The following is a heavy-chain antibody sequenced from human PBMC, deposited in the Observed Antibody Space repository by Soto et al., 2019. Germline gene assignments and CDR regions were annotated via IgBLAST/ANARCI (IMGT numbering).Heavy chain of an antibody. Sequence: GGSLRLSCAACGFTFSSYAMSWVRQAPGKGLEWVSAISGSGGSTYYADSVKGRFTISRDNSKNTLYLQMNSLRAEDTAVYYCAKAKYSSSSGSFDYWGQGTLVTVSS. CDR3: AKAKYSSSSGSFDY. CDR1: GFTFSSYA. V-gene: IGHV3-23*01. J-gene: IGHJ4*02. D-gene: IGHD6-6*01. CDR2: ISGSGGST.